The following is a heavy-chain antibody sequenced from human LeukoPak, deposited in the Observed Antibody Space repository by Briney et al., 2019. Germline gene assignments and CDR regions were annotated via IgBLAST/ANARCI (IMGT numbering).Heavy chain of an antibody. CDR1: GFTFSDYY. CDR3: AEDNTAGGYCSGGSCYAPDY. Sequence: GGSLRLSCAASGFTFSDYYMSWIRQAPGKGLEWVSYISSSGSTIYYADSVKGRFTISRDNAKNSLYLQMNSLRAEDTAVYYCAEDNTAGGYCSGGSCYAPDYWGQGTLVTVSS. V-gene: IGHV3-11*04. J-gene: IGHJ4*02. CDR2: ISSSGSTI. D-gene: IGHD2-15*01.